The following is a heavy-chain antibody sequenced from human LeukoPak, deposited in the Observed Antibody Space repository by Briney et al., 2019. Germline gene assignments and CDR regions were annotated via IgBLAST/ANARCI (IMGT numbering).Heavy chain of an antibody. D-gene: IGHD6-19*01. J-gene: IGHJ4*02. CDR3: AKSYDNGWYVCDY. CDR1: GXTFSNFA. CDR2: ISYDGSIK. Sequence: PGRSLRLSCAASGXTFSNFAMNWVRQAPGKGREWVAFISYDGSIKSYADSVKGRFAVSRDNSKNTLYLQMNSLRPEDTAFYYCAKSYDNGWYVCDYWGQGTLVTVSS. V-gene: IGHV3-30*09.